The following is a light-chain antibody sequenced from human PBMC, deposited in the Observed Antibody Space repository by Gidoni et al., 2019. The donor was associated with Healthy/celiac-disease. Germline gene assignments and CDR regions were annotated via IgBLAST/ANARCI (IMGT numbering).Light chain of an antibody. V-gene: IGKV1-39*01. CDR1: QSISSY. Sequence: DIQMTQSPSSLSASVGDRVTITCRASQSISSYLNWYQQKPGKAPTLLIYAASSLQSGVQSMFSCSGAGTDFTLTISRVQPEDFATYFCQQSYSTPGAFGQXTRLEIK. J-gene: IGKJ5*01. CDR2: AAS. CDR3: QQSYSTPGA.